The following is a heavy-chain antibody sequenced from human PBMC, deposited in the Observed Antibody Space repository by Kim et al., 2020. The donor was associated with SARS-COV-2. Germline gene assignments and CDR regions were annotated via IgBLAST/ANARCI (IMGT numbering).Heavy chain of an antibody. CDR2: ISSSGSDI. CDR1: GNTFSSYS. V-gene: IGHV3-21*01. D-gene: IGHD3-22*01. CDR3: ARDQVSFFDSSGFYYVFED. Sequence: GGSLRLSCAASGNTFSSYSMNWVRQAPGKGLEWISSISSSGSDIFYADSVKGRFTISRDNVRNSLYLQMNSLRVEDTAVYYCARDQVSFFDSSGFYYVFEDWGQGTLVTVSS. J-gene: IGHJ4*02.